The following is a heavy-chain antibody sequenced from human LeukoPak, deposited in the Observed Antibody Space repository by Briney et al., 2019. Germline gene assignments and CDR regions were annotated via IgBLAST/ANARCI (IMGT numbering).Heavy chain of an antibody. V-gene: IGHV3-21*01. CDR1: GFTFSSYS. CDR2: ISSSSTYI. J-gene: IGHJ4*02. D-gene: IGHD3-22*01. Sequence: GSLSLSCAASGFTFSSYSMNWVRQAPGKGLEWVSSISSSSTYIYYVDSVKGRFTISRDNAKNSLYLQMNSLRAEDTAVYYCARDYPRYDSSGYYLDYWGQGTLVTVSS. CDR3: ARDYPRYDSSGYYLDY.